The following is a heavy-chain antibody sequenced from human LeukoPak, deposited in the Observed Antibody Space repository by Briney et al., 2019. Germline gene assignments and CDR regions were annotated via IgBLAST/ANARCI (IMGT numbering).Heavy chain of an antibody. CDR2: IYYSGTT. CDR1: GGSINSCY. CDR3: ARGLRGVILDY. J-gene: IGHJ4*02. V-gene: IGHV4-59*01. D-gene: IGHD3-10*01. Sequence: SETLSLTCTVSGGSINSCYWSWIRQPPGKGLEWIGYIYYSGTTNYNPSLKSRVTISVDTSKNQFSLKLTSVTAADTAVYYCARGLRGVILDYWGQGTLVTVSS.